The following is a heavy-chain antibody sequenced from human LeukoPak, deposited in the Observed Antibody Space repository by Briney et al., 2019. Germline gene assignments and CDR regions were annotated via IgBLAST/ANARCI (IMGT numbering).Heavy chain of an antibody. Sequence: SETLSLTCAVFGGSFSGYHWRWIRQPPGKGLEWSGEINHSGSTNYNPSLKSRVTISVDTSKTQFSLKLSSVTAADTAVYYCARVMVRGVIVLGKYYYMDVWGKGTTVTVSS. D-gene: IGHD3-10*01. CDR1: GGSFSGYH. CDR3: ARVMVRGVIVLGKYYYMDV. V-gene: IGHV4-34*01. J-gene: IGHJ6*03. CDR2: INHSGST.